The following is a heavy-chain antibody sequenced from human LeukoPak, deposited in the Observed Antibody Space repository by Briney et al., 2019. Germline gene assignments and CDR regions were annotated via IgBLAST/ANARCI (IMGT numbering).Heavy chain of an antibody. CDR3: ARDREYRSSSYPLDY. CDR1: GYTFTGYY. CDR2: VNPNSGGT. Sequence: ASVKVSCKASGYTFTGYYMHWVRQAPGQGLEWMGWVNPNSGGTNFAQKFQGRVTMTRDMSISTAYMELSRLRSDDTAVYFCARDREYRSSSYPLDYWGQGTLVTVSS. J-gene: IGHJ4*02. V-gene: IGHV1-2*02. D-gene: IGHD6-6*01.